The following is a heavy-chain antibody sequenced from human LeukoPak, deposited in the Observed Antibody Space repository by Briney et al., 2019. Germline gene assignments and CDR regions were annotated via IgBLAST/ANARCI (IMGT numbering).Heavy chain of an antibody. CDR3: ATWSADDY. Sequence: ASVTVSCKASGYTFTDYYMNWVRQAPGQGLEWMGWINPGSGGTNCAHKFQGGLTMTWDTSISTAYMDLIRLGSDDTAVYYCATWSADDYWGQGTLVTVSS. J-gene: IGHJ4*02. D-gene: IGHD2-8*02. CDR2: INPGSGGT. V-gene: IGHV1-2*02. CDR1: GYTFTDYY.